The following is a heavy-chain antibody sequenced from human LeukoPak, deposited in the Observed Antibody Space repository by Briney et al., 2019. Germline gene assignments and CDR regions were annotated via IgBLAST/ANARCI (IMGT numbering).Heavy chain of an antibody. D-gene: IGHD1-26*01. Sequence: PSETLSLTCTVSGGSISSSSYYWGWIRQPPGKGLEWIGSIYYSGSTNYNPSLKSRVTISVDTSKNQFSLKLSSVTAADTAVYYCARLRPYIVGATIWSKGVPYYFDYWGQGTLVTVSS. CDR3: ARLRPYIVGATIWSKGVPYYFDY. CDR2: IYYSGST. CDR1: GGSISSSSYY. V-gene: IGHV4-39*07. J-gene: IGHJ4*02.